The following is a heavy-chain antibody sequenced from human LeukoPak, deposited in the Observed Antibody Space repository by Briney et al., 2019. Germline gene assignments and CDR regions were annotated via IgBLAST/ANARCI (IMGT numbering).Heavy chain of an antibody. Sequence: GGSLRLSCAAYGFTLKNFVMHWVRQAPGKGLVWVSRVNDDGRSTHYADYVKGRFTVSRDNAKNSLYLQLNSLRVEDTAVYYCAREGEMATAEYFQHWGQGTLVTVSS. V-gene: IGHV3-74*01. CDR1: GFTLKNFV. D-gene: IGHD5-24*01. CDR3: AREGEMATAEYFQH. J-gene: IGHJ1*01. CDR2: VNDDGRST.